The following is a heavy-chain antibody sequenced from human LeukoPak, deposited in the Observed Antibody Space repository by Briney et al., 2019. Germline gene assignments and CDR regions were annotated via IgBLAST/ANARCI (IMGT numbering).Heavy chain of an antibody. CDR2: IHSDGTT. V-gene: IGHV3-53*01. CDR1: EFSVSSNY. CDR3: ARESYEWELLPQGWYYFDY. J-gene: IGHJ4*02. D-gene: IGHD1-26*01. Sequence: GGSLRLSCAASEFSVSSNYMTWVRQAPGKGLEWVSVIHSDGTTYYADSVRGRFTISTDNFKNSLFLQMNSMGADDTAVYYCARESYEWELLPQGWYYFDYWGQGTLVTVSS.